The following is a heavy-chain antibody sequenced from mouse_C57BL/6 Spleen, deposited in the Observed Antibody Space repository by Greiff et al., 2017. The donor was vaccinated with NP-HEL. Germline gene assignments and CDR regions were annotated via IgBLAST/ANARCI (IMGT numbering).Heavy chain of an antibody. J-gene: IGHJ4*01. V-gene: IGHV1-55*01. Sequence: QVQLQQPGAELVKPGASVKMSCKASGYTFTSYWITWVKQRPGQGLEWIGDIYPGSGSTNYNEKFKSKATLTVDTSSSTAYMQLSSLTSEDSAVYDCENTVVPYYYAMDYWGQGTSVTVSS. D-gene: IGHD1-1*01. CDR1: GYTFTSYW. CDR3: ENTVVPYYYAMDY. CDR2: IYPGSGST.